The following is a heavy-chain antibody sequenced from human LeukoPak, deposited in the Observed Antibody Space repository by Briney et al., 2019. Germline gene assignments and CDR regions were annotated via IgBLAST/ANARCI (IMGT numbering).Heavy chain of an antibody. V-gene: IGHV1-18*04. CDR3: ARDQPAAADFDY. CDR2: ISAYNGNT. D-gene: IGHD2-2*01. J-gene: IGHJ4*02. Sequence: ASVKVSCKASGYTFTSYGISWVRQAPGQGVEWMGWISAYNGNTNYAQKLQGRVTMTTDTSTSTAYMELRSLRSDDTAVYYCARDQPAAADFDYWGQGALVTVSS. CDR1: GYTFTSYG.